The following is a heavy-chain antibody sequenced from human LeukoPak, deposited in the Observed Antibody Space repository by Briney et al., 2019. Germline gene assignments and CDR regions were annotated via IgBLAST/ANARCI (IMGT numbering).Heavy chain of an antibody. V-gene: IGHV3-30-3*01. CDR3: ARDRGFGELLEDV. Sequence: PGGSLRLSCAASGFTFSSYAMHWVRQAPGKGLEWVAVISYDGSNKYYADSVKGRFTISRDNSKNTLYLQMNSLRAEDTAVYYCARDRGFGELLEDVWGQGTTVTVSS. CDR1: GFTFSSYA. J-gene: IGHJ6*02. D-gene: IGHD3-10*01. CDR2: ISYDGSNK.